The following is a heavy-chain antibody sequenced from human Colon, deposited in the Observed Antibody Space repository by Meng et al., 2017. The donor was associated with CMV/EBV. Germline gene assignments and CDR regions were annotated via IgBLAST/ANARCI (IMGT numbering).Heavy chain of an antibody. CDR3: ARQIWSGSLYNWFDP. V-gene: IGHV4-34*01. J-gene: IGHJ5*02. CDR2: INHNGIT. D-gene: IGHD3-3*01. CDR1: GVPLSGYR. Sequence: SETLSLTCAVSGVPLSGYRWSWIRQAPGKDLEWIGDINHNGITKYNPSLKSRLTMSVDMSGNEFSLRLSSVTAADTAVYYCARQIWSGSLYNWFDPWGQGTLVTVSS.